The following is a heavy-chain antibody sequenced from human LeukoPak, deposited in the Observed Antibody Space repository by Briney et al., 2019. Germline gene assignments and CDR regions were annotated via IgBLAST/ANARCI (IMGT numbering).Heavy chain of an antibody. CDR3: AKDRIPDGKYSIDF. D-gene: IGHD5-24*01. J-gene: IGHJ4*02. CDR2: IVGNGGGI. CDR1: GFTFSTYA. Sequence: PGGSLRLSCAASGFTFSTYAMKWVRQAPGKGLEWVSVIVGNGGGIHYADSVKGRFTISRDNPKNTLYLQMNSLRAEDTAVYYCAKDRIPDGKYSIDFWGQGTLVTVSS. V-gene: IGHV3-23*01.